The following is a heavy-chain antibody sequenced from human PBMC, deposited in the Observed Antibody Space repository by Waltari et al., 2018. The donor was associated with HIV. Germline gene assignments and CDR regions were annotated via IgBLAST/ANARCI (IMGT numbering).Heavy chain of an antibody. V-gene: IGHV3-15*01. CDR3: TSTGGGITDY. J-gene: IGHJ4*02. D-gene: IGHD2-15*01. Sequence: EVPLVGSGVGMGKPGASLRLSCRAPEFPLTTAWMGWVRQAPGKGLEWVGRIKSEDDGGTTDYAAPVKGRFTISRDDSKNALYLQMNSLKTEDTALYYCTSTGGGITDYWGQGTLVTVSS. CDR1: EFPLTTAW. CDR2: IKSEDDGGTT.